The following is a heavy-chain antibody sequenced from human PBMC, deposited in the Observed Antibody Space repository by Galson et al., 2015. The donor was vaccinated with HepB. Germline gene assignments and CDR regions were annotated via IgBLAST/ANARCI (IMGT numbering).Heavy chain of an antibody. CDR2: ISPDGSTV. CDR1: GFTFSGYN. V-gene: IGHV3-30-3*01. Sequence: SLRLSCAVTGFTFSGYNMHWVRQSPVKGLEWLALISPDGSTVIYADSVKGRFTISRDNSKTTLFLQVNSLRPEDTAVYYCARDLKANFDYWGQGTQVTVSS. CDR3: ARDLKANFDY. J-gene: IGHJ4*02.